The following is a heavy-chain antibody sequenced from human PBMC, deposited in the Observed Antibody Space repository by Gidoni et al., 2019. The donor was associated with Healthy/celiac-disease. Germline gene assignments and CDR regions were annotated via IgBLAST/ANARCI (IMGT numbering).Heavy chain of an antibody. J-gene: IGHJ6*03. D-gene: IGHD1-1*01. CDR1: GFTFSSYA. V-gene: IGHV3-30*01. CDR3: AADGPGYPSLRYYYYYMDV. Sequence: QVQLVESGGGVVQPGRSLRLSCAACGFTFSSYAMHWVRQAPGKGLEWVAVISYDGSNKYYADSVKCRFTISRDNSKNTLYLQMNSLRAEDTAVYYCAADGPGYPSLRYYYYYMDVWGKGTTVTVSS. CDR2: ISYDGSNK.